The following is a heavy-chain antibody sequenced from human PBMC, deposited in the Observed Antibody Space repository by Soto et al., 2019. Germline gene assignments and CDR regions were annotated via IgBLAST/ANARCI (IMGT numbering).Heavy chain of an antibody. Sequence: SETLSLTCTVSGDSISSGSYWGWIRQPPGEGPEWIASIYHGGTTFYNPSLKSRISISVDTSKNQFSLRLTSVTAADTATYYCARVHVLVVAGSTFDYWGPGTLVTVSS. CDR2: IYHGGTT. CDR1: GDSISSGSY. V-gene: IGHV4-38-2*02. J-gene: IGHJ4*03. D-gene: IGHD6-19*01. CDR3: ARVHVLVVAGSTFDY.